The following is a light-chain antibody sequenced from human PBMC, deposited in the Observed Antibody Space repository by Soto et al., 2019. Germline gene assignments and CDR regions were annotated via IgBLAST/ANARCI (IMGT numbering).Light chain of an antibody. Sequence: QSVLTQPRSVSGSPGQSVTISCTGTSSDFGAYNSVSWYQQHPGKAPKLMIYDVTKRPSGVPDRFSGSKSGNTASLTISGLQADDEADYYCCSYAGSNTGVFGTGTKLTVL. CDR2: DVT. J-gene: IGLJ1*01. V-gene: IGLV2-11*01. CDR3: CSYAGSNTGV. CDR1: SSDFGAYNS.